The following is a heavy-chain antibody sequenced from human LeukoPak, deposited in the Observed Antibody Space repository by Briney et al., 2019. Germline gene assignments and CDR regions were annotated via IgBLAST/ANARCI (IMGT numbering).Heavy chain of an antibody. J-gene: IGHJ5*02. V-gene: IGHV4-39*01. CDR1: GASISSGHY. CDR2: VYYTGVT. CDR3: ARGPDSGWYPSS. Sequence: SEALSLTCTVSGASISSGHYWGWIRQPPGKGLEWVGSVYYTGVTDYTPSLKSRVTISVERSKNQFSLKLRSVTAADTAVYYCARGPDSGWYPSSWGQGTLVTVSS. D-gene: IGHD6-19*01.